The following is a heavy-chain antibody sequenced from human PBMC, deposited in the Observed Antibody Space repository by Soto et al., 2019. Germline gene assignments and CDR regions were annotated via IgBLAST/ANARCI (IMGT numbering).Heavy chain of an antibody. CDR3: ARSKGVGATGFDY. CDR2: IYYSGST. V-gene: IGHV4-59*01. J-gene: IGHJ4*02. Sequence: SETLSLTCTVSGGSISSYYWSWIRQPPGKGLEWIGYIYYSGSTNYNPSLKSRVTISVDTSKNQFSLKLSSVTAADTAVHYCARSKGVGATGFDYWGQGTLVTVSS. D-gene: IGHD1-26*01. CDR1: GGSISSYY.